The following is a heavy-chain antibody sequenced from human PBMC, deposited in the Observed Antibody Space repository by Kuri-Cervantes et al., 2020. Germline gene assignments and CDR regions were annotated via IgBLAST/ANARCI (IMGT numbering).Heavy chain of an antibody. V-gene: IGHV1-2*02. CDR3: ARDRGYCSGGSCYSVHYFDY. Sequence: ASVKVSCKASGYTFTGYYMHWVRQAPGQGLEWVGWINSNSGGTNYAQRFQGRVSMTRDTSISTAYMELSSLRSEDTAVYYCARDRGYCSGGSCYSVHYFDYWGQGTLVTVSS. CDR1: GYTFTGYY. D-gene: IGHD2-15*01. CDR2: INSNSGGT. J-gene: IGHJ4*02.